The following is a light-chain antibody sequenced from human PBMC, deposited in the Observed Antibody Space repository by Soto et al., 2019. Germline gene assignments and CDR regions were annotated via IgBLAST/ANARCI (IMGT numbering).Light chain of an antibody. Sequence: NFMLTQPHSVSESPGKTVTISCTRSSGDINSNYVKWYQQRPGSAPTIVIYEDNQRPSGVPDRFSGSIDSSSNSASLTISGLQTEDEADYYCQSYDSDVVIFGGGTKLTVL. J-gene: IGLJ2*01. V-gene: IGLV6-57*04. CDR1: SGDINSNY. CDR2: EDN. CDR3: QSYDSDVVI.